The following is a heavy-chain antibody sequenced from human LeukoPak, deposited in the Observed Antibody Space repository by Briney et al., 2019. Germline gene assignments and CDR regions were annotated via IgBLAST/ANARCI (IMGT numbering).Heavy chain of an antibody. CDR2: INPSGGSA. V-gene: IGHV1-46*01. Sequence: ASVKVSCKASGYTFTSYYMHWVRQAPGQGLEWMGIINPSGGSASYAQKFQGRITMTRDMSTSTVYMELSSLRSEDTAVYYCARENSGSYSPFDYWGQGTLVTVSP. D-gene: IGHD1-26*01. J-gene: IGHJ4*02. CDR1: GYTFTSYY. CDR3: ARENSGSYSPFDY.